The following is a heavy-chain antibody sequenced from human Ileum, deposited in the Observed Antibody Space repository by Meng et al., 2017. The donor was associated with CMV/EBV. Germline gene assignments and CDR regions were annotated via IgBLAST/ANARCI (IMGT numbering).Heavy chain of an antibody. D-gene: IGHD3-10*01. Sequence: GESLKIPCTVSGFTFGDYPMSWVRQAPGKGLEWVSFIRSKPDGGTTEYAASVKGRFTISRDDSKSIAYLQMNSLKSEDTAVYYCTRESRARDYGMDVWGQGTTVTVSS. J-gene: IGHJ6*02. CDR2: IRSKPDGGTT. V-gene: IGHV3-49*04. CDR3: TRESRARDYGMDV. CDR1: GFTFGDYP.